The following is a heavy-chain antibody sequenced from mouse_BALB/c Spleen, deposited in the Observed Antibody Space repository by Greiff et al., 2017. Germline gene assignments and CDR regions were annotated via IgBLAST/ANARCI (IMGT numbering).Heavy chain of an antibody. D-gene: IGHD1-1*01. CDR1: GFTFSSYA. Sequence: DVMLVESGGGLVKPGGSLKLSCAASGFTFSSYAMSWVRQTPEKRLEWVASISSGGSTYYPDSVKGRFTISRDNARNILYLQMSSLRSEDTAMYYCARGDYYYFDYWGQGTTLTVSS. J-gene: IGHJ2*01. CDR3: ARGDYYYFDY. CDR2: ISSGGST. V-gene: IGHV5-6-5*01.